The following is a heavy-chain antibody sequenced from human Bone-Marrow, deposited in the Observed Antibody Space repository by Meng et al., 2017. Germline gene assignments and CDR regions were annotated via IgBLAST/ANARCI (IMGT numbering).Heavy chain of an antibody. CDR1: GFTFSSYG. CDR2: IWYDGSNK. J-gene: IGHJ4*02. D-gene: IGHD5-18*01. V-gene: IGHV3-33*01. CDR3: GVYGYSYGLRDY. Sequence: GESLKISCAASGFTFSSYGMHWVRQAPGKGLEWVAVIWYDGSNKYYADSVKGRFTISRDNSKNTLYLQMNSLRAEDTAVYYCGVYGYSYGLRDYWGQGTLVTVSS.